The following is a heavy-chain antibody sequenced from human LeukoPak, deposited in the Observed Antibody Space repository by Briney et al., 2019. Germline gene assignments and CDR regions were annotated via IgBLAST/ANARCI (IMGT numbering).Heavy chain of an antibody. Sequence: GVSLRLSCAASGFTVSSYAMSWVRQAPGKGLEWVLAISGGGGSTYQADSGEGRFTISRDNSKTTLYLQMNSRRAEDTAVSYCAKELIRIRIDVWGQGTTVTVSS. V-gene: IGHV3-23*01. CDR1: GFTVSSYA. D-gene: IGHD3-9*01. CDR3: AKELIRIRIDV. J-gene: IGHJ6*02. CDR2: ISGGGGST.